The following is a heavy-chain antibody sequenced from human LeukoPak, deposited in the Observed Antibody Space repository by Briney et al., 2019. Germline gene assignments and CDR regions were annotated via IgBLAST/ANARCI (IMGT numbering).Heavy chain of an antibody. V-gene: IGHV1-69*04. J-gene: IGHJ4*02. D-gene: IGHD6-13*01. CDR2: IIPILGIA. Sequence: GASVKVSCKASGGTFSSYAISWVRQAPGQGLEWMGRIIPILGIANYAQKFQGRVTITADKSTSTAYMELSSLRSEDTAVYYCARERAAAGTVSFDYWGQGTLVTVSS. CDR1: GGTFSSYA. CDR3: ARERAAAGTVSFDY.